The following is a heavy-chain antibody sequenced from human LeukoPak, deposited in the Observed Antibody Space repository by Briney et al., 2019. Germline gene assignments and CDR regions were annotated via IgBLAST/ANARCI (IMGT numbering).Heavy chain of an antibody. D-gene: IGHD3-3*01. V-gene: IGHV4-59*01. CDR1: GGSISSYY. Sequence: PSETLSLTCTVSGGSISSYYWSWIRQPPGKGLEWIGYIYYSGGTNYNPSLKSRVTISVDTSKNQFSLKLSSVTAADTAVYYCARADTTIFGVVLIDVWGKGTTVTVSS. CDR3: ARADTTIFGVVLIDV. J-gene: IGHJ6*04. CDR2: IYYSGGT.